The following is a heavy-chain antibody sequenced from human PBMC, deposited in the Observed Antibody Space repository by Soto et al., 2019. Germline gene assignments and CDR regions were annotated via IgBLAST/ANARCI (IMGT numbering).Heavy chain of an antibody. D-gene: IGHD3-16*01. CDR3: ARSPLGYNYVRQTWREVGDSFDI. V-gene: IGHV4-34*12. Sequence: KASETLSLTCAIYGASLGGFHRTWLRQAPGKGLEWIGELIHGGSTNYNPSLKSRVSFSLDTSKNQFSLHLMSVTAADTAVYYCARSPLGYNYVRQTWREVGDSFDIWGRGTMVTVSS. CDR2: LIHGGST. CDR1: GASLGGFH. J-gene: IGHJ3*02.